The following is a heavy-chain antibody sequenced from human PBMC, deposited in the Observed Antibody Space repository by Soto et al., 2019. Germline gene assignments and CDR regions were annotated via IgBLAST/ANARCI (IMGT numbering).Heavy chain of an antibody. V-gene: IGHV3-74*01. CDR2: INSDGSST. D-gene: IGHD6-6*01. CDR1: GFTFSSYW. J-gene: IGHJ6*02. CDR3: ARVLSLSSSSASLPDYYYYYGMDV. Sequence: GGSLRLSCAASGFTFSSYWMHWVRQAPGKGLVWVSRINSDGSSTSYADSVKGRFTISRDNAKNTLYLQMNSLRAEDTAVYYCARVLSLSSSSASLPDYYYYYGMDVWGQGTTVTVSS.